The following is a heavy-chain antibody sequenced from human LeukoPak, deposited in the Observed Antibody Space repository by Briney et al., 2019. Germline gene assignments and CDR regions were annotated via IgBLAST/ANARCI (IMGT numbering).Heavy chain of an antibody. CDR3: ARGRKSITFLGVVGEIYMDV. Sequence: SETLSLTCAVYGGSFSGYYWSWIRQPPGKGLEWIGEINHSGSTNYNPSLKSRVTISVDTSKNQFSLKLSSVTAADTAVYYCARGRKSITFLGVVGEIYMDVWGKGTTVTVSS. J-gene: IGHJ6*03. D-gene: IGHD3-3*01. V-gene: IGHV4-34*01. CDR2: INHSGST. CDR1: GGSFSGYY.